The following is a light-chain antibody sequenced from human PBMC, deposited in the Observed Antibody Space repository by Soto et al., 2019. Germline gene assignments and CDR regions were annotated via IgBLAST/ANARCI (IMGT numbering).Light chain of an antibody. V-gene: IGLV2-14*01. Sequence: QSVLTQPASVSGSPGRSITISCTGTSSDVGGYNYVSWYQQHPGKAPKLMIYDVSNRPSGVSNRFSGSKSGNTASLTISGLQAEDEADYYCSSYTSSSTLAFGTGTKLTVL. CDR2: DVS. J-gene: IGLJ1*01. CDR3: SSYTSSSTLA. CDR1: SSDVGGYNY.